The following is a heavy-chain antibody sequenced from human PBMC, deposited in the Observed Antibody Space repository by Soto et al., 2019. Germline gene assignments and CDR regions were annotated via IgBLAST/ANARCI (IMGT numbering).Heavy chain of an antibody. Sequence: SVKVSCKASGGTFSTSSFVWVRQGPGQGLEWMGGIIPIFTRTNFAQKFQGRVTFSADESTRTTYIELRSLTSEDTAIYYCARDVVRSTAGDSWGQGTLVTVSS. CDR2: IIPIFTRT. D-gene: IGHD2-15*01. J-gene: IGHJ4*02. CDR1: GGTFSTSS. CDR3: ARDVVRSTAGDS. V-gene: IGHV1-69*13.